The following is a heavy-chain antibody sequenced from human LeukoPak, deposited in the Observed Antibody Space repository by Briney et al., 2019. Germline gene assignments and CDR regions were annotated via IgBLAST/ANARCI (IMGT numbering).Heavy chain of an antibody. CDR1: GFTFSRYA. CDR2: ISGNGDRA. CDR3: VKDLVGRSTVLDY. J-gene: IGHJ4*02. D-gene: IGHD2-2*01. V-gene: IGHV3-64D*06. Sequence: GGSLRLSCSASGFTFSRYAMHWVRQAPGKGLEYVSSISGNGDRASYIDSVKGRFTISRDNSKNTVYLQLSSLRAEDTAVYYCVKDLVGRSTVLDYWGQGTLVAVSS.